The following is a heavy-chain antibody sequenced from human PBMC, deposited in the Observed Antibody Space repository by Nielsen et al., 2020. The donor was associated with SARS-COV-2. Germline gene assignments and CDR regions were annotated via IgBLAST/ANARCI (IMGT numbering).Heavy chain of an antibody. CDR2: ISYDGSNK. V-gene: IGHV3-30*18. D-gene: IGHD6-19*01. CDR3: AKPPIAVAGIGEVYFDY. J-gene: IGHJ4*02. CDR1: EFSLSFYT. Sequence: GESLKISCAASEFSLSFYTMHWVRQAPGKGLEWVAVISYDGSNKYYADSVKGRFTISRDNSKNTLYLQMNSLRAEDTAVYYCAKPPIAVAGIGEVYFDYWGQGTLVTVSS.